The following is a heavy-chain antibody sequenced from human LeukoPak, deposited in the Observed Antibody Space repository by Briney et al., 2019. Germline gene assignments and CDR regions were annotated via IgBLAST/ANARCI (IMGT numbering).Heavy chain of an antibody. CDR1: GGSINSY. CDR3: ARRVTTYYYDSSGYWAFDY. CDR2: IYYSGST. J-gene: IGHJ4*02. Sequence: PSETLSLTCTVSGGSINSYWSWIRQPAGKGLEWIGSIYYSGSTYYNPSLKSRVTISVDTSKNQFSLKLSSVTAADTAVYYCARRVTTYYYDSSGYWAFDYWGQGTLVTVSS. D-gene: IGHD3-22*01. V-gene: IGHV4-59*05.